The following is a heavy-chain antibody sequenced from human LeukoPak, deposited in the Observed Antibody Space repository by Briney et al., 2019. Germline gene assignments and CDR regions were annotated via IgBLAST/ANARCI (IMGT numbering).Heavy chain of an antibody. Sequence: GGALPLSFPASGCTFSSYCLHWVRQPPGKGLVWVSRINSDGSSTSYADSVKGRFTISRDNAKNTLYLQRNSLRAEDTAVYYCARARMFYFDYWGQGTLVTVSS. J-gene: IGHJ4*02. D-gene: IGHD2-15*01. CDR2: INSDGSST. CDR3: ARARMFYFDY. V-gene: IGHV3-74*01. CDR1: GCTFSSYC.